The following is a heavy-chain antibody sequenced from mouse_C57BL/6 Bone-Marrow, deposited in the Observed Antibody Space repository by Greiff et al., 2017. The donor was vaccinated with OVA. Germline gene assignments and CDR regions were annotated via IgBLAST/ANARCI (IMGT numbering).Heavy chain of an antibody. CDR2: ISYDGSN. J-gene: IGHJ3*01. D-gene: IGHD2-3*01. CDR1: GYSITSGYY. CDR3: ARDRDGYYVAWFAY. V-gene: IGHV3-6*01. Sequence: DVQLQESGPGLVKPSQSLSLTCSVTGYSITSGYYWNWIRQFPGNKLEWMGYISYDGSNNYNPSLKNRISITRDTSKNQFFLKLNSVTTEDTATYYCARDRDGYYVAWFAYWGQGTLVTVSA.